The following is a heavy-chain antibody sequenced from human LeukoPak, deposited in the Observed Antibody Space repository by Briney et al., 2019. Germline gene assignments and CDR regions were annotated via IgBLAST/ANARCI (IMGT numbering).Heavy chain of an antibody. CDR2: IKQDGSEM. CDR1: GFTFRSYW. D-gene: IGHD1-26*01. Sequence: PGGSLRLSCAASGFTFRSYWMSWVRQAPGKGLEWVASIKQDGSEMYYVDSVRGRLTISRDNAKSSLYLQMNTLRAEDTAVHYCARDVRQWEPDYWGQGTLVTVSS. J-gene: IGHJ4*02. V-gene: IGHV3-7*03. CDR3: ARDVRQWEPDY.